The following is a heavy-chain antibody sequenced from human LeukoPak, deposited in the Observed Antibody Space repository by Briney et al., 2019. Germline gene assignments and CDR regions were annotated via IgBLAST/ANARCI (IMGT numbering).Heavy chain of an antibody. CDR3: ARAIVMAPIDY. CDR2: IWYDGSNK. V-gene: IGHV3-33*01. J-gene: IGHJ4*02. Sequence: QPGGSLRLSCAASGFTFSSYGMHWVRQAPGKGLEWVAVIWYDGSNKYYAGSVKGRFTISRDNPKNTLYLQMNSLRAEDTAVYYCARAIVMAPIDYWGQGTLVTVSS. CDR1: GFTFSSYG. D-gene: IGHD3-16*02.